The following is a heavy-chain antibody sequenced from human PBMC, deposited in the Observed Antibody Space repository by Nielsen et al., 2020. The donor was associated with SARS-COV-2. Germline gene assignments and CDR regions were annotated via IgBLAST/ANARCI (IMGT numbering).Heavy chain of an antibody. D-gene: IGHD6-13*01. Sequence: GESLKISCAASGFTFSSYGMHWVRQAPGKGLEWVAFIRYDGSNKYYADSVKGRFTISRDNSKNTLYLQMNSLRAEGTAVYYCARDGQGQQLVRRYYYYYGMDVWGQGTTVTVSS. CDR3: ARDGQGQQLVRRYYYYYGMDV. V-gene: IGHV3-30*02. CDR1: GFTFSSYG. J-gene: IGHJ6*02. CDR2: IRYDGSNK.